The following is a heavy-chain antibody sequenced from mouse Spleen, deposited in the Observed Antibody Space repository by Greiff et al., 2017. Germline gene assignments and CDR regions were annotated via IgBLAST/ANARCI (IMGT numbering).Heavy chain of an antibody. CDR2: ISSGGSYT. CDR1: GFTFSSYA. Sequence: EVKLVESGGGLVKPGGSLKLSCAASGFTFSSYAMSWVRQTPEKRLEWVATISSGGSYTYYPDSVKGRFTISRDNAKNTLYLQMSSLRSEDTAMYYCARHSATRGPYYFDYWGQGTTLTVSS. J-gene: IGHJ2*01. D-gene: IGHD1-2*01. CDR3: ARHSATRGPYYFDY. V-gene: IGHV5-9-3*01.